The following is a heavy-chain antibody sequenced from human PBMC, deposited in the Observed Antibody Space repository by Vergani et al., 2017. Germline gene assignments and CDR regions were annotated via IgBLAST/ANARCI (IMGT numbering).Heavy chain of an antibody. J-gene: IGHJ6*02. CDR2: ISGSGGST. CDR3: AKANPRNSGYDYLYYYHAMDV. V-gene: IGHV3-23*01. Sequence: EVQLLESGGDLVQPGGSLRLSCAASGFTFNHYAMNWVRQAPGKGLEWVSGISGSGGSTYYAGSVKGRFTISRDSSKNTLYLQMNRLSAGDTAVYYCAKANPRNSGYDYLYYYHAMDVLCQGTTVTVSS. CDR1: GFTFNHYA. D-gene: IGHD5-12*01.